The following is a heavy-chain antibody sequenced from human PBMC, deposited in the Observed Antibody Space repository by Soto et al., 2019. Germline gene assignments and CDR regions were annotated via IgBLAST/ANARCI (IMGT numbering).Heavy chain of an antibody. Sequence: GGSLRLSCAASGFTFSSYSMNWVRQAPGKGLEWVSYISSSSSTIYYADSVKGRFTISRDNAKNSLYLQMNSLRDEDTAVYYCARGYSNSNYLVIYYYYGMDVWGQGTTVTVSS. CDR1: GFTFSSYS. V-gene: IGHV3-48*02. CDR3: ARGYSNSNYLVIYYYYGMDV. J-gene: IGHJ6*02. CDR2: ISSSSSTI. D-gene: IGHD4-4*01.